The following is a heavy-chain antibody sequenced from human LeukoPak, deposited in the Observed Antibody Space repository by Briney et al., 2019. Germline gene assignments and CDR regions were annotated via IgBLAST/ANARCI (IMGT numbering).Heavy chain of an antibody. CDR2: IYENGGTT. D-gene: IGHD2-15*01. CDR1: GFPFRSHA. J-gene: IGHJ5*02. CDR3: AKDKGMRYCSGASCYSEPSNWFDP. Sequence: GGSLRLSCVGSGFPFRSHAMSWVRQAPEKGLEFVSGIYENGGTTYYADSVKGRFSISRDNSKNTLYLQMNSLRAEDTAVYYCAKDKGMRYCSGASCYSEPSNWFDPWGQGTLVTVSS. V-gene: IGHV3-23*01.